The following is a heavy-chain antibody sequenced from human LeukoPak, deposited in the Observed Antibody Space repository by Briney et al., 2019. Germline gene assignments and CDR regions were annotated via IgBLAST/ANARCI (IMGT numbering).Heavy chain of an antibody. CDR3: ARDITPMVFDY. CDR1: GFTFSSYA. Sequence: PGGSLRLSCASSGFTFSSYAMSWVRQAPGKGLEWVSTIGGTGVRTYYADSVKGRFTISRDNAKNSLYLQMNSLRAEDTAVYYCARDITPMVFDYWGQGTLVTVSS. J-gene: IGHJ4*02. CDR2: IGGTGVRT. D-gene: IGHD5-18*01. V-gene: IGHV3-23*01.